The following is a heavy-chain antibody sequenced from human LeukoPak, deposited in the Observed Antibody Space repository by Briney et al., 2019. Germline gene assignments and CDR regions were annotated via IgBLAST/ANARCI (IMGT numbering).Heavy chain of an antibody. Sequence: GGSLRLSCAASGFTFSNYAMSWIRQAPGKGQEWVSVISGSGSSTYYADSVKGRFTISRDNSKNTLYLQMNSLRAEDTAVYFCAKDLFYSSSWYVGCFDYWGQGTLVTVSS. CDR3: AKDLFYSSSWYVGCFDY. D-gene: IGHD6-13*01. CDR2: ISGSGSST. V-gene: IGHV3-23*01. J-gene: IGHJ4*02. CDR1: GFTFSNYA.